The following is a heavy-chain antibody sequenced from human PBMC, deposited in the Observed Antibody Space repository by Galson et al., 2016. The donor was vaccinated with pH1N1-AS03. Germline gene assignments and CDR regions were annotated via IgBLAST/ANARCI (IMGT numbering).Heavy chain of an antibody. Sequence: PALVKPTQTLTLTCSFSGFSLSTTGVGVGWIRQPPGKALEYLGLIYWDDDRRYRPSLNSRLTITKDTSKNQVLLRLTNVDPVDTGTYYCARRRAEMSGNWYSDLWGRGTLVTVSS. CDR2: IYWDDDR. D-gene: IGHD3-10*01. CDR1: GFSLSTTGVG. J-gene: IGHJ2*01. CDR3: ARRRAEMSGNWYSDL. V-gene: IGHV2-5*02.